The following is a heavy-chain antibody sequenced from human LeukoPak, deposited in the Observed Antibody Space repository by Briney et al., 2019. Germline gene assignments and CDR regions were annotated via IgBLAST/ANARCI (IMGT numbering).Heavy chain of an antibody. V-gene: IGHV3-30*02. CDR2: IHYNGSDK. CDR1: GFTFSGYG. J-gene: IGHJ4*02. D-gene: IGHD4-23*01. Sequence: GGSLRLSCAASGFTFSGYGMHWVRQAPGKGLEWVAFIHYNGSDKYYADSVKGRFTISRDNSKNTLYLQMNSLRAEDTAVYYCAKDLGNSFDYWGQGTLVTVSS. CDR3: AKDLGNSFDY.